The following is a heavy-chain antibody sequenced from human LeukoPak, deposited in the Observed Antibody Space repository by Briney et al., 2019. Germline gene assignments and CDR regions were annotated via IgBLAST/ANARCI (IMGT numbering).Heavy chain of an antibody. D-gene: IGHD2-8*01. J-gene: IGHJ4*02. Sequence: SETLSLTCTVSGGSISSSYYYWSWIRQPPGKGLEWIGYIYYTGSTNYNPSLKSRVTISVDTSKNQFSLKLSSVTAADTAVYFCARANRGVGYFDYWGQGTLVTVSS. CDR3: ARANRGVGYFDY. V-gene: IGHV4-61*01. CDR2: IYYTGST. CDR1: GGSISSSYYY.